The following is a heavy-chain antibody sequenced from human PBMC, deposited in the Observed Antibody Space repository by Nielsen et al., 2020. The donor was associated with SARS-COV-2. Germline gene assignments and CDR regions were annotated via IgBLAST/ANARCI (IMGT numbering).Heavy chain of an antibody. D-gene: IGHD6-13*01. CDR3: AKDRYSSSFDY. J-gene: IGHJ4*02. Sequence: EGSLRLSCAASGFTFSSYGMHWVRQAPGKGLEWVAVISYDGSNKYYADSVKGRFTISRDNSKNTLYLQMNSLRAEDTAVYYCAKDRYSSSFDYWGQGTLVTVSS. V-gene: IGHV3-30*18. CDR1: GFTFSSYG. CDR2: ISYDGSNK.